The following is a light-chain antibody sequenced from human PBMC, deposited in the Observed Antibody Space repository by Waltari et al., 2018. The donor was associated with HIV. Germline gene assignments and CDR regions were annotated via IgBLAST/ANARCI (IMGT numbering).Light chain of an antibody. CDR1: SSNIGAGFD. V-gene: IGLV1-40*01. CDR3: QSYDSSLNTYV. J-gene: IGLJ1*01. Sequence: QSVLTPPPSLSGAPGQRVIISCTGSSSNIGAGFDVHWYQQLPETAPKLLIDGNNNRPSGVPDRFSGSKSGTSASLANTGLQAEDEADYYCQSYDSSLNTYVFGSGTKVTVL. CDR2: GNN.